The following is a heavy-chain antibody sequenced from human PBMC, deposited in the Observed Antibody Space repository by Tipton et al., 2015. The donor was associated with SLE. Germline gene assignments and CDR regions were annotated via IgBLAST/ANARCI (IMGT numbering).Heavy chain of an antibody. CDR3: ARDRVEYSSSDY. J-gene: IGHJ4*02. CDR1: GGSISSYY. CDR2: IYYNGNT. D-gene: IGHD6-13*01. V-gene: IGHV4-59*12. Sequence: TLSLTCTVSGGSISSYYWSWIRQTPGKGLEWIGYIYYNGNTNYNPSLKSRVTISVDTSKNQFSLKLSSVTAADTAVYYCARDRVEYSSSDYWGQGTLVTVSS.